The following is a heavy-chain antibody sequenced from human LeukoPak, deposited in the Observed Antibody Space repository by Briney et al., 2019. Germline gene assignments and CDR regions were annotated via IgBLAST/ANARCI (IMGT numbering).Heavy chain of an antibody. CDR1: GGSFSGYY. CDR3: ARGVYFKNDVFDI. Sequence: PSETLSLTCAVYGGSFSGYYWSWIRQPPGKGLEWIGEINHSGSTNYNPSLKSRVTISVDTSKNQFSLKLSSVTAADTAVYYCARGVYFKNDVFDIWGQGTMVTVSS. CDR2: INHSGST. V-gene: IGHV4-34*01. J-gene: IGHJ3*02. D-gene: IGHD3-9*01.